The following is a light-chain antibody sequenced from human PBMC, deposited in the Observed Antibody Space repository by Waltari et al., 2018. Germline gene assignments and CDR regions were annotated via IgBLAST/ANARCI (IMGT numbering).Light chain of an antibody. CDR3: NSRDSSGDQPVI. J-gene: IGLJ2*01. CDR1: GLRIPY. CDR2: GKD. Sequence: SSELTQDPAVSVALGQTVRIPCQVHGLRIPYSSWYQQRPGKAPNLVIYGKDNRPSGIPDRFSGSSSGNTASLTITGAQAEDEADYYCNSRDSSGDQPVIFGGGTKLTVL. V-gene: IGLV3-19*01.